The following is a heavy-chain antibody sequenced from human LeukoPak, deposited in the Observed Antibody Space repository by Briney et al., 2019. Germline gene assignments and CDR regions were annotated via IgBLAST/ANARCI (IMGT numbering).Heavy chain of an antibody. Sequence: GGSLRLSCTASGFIFSNYAMSWVRQAPGKGLEWVSAISGSGGSTYYADSVKGRFTISRDNSKNTLYLQMNSLRAEDSAVYYCAKNDGWGYRSADTGFDYWGQGTLVSVSS. CDR2: ISGSGGST. D-gene: IGHD5-18*01. CDR3: AKNDGWGYRSADTGFDY. J-gene: IGHJ4*02. V-gene: IGHV3-23*01. CDR1: GFIFSNYA.